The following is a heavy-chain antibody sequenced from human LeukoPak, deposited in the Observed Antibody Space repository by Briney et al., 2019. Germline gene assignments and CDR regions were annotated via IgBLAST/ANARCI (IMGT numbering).Heavy chain of an antibody. Sequence: GASVKVSCKASGGTFSTYAITWVRQAPGQGLEWMGGIIPIFGTANYAQKFQGRVTITADESTSTAYMELSSLRSEDTAVYYCARREGVKSSSWPYDYWGQGTPVTVSS. CDR3: ARREGVKSSSWPYDY. CDR2: IIPIFGTA. V-gene: IGHV1-69*01. J-gene: IGHJ4*02. CDR1: GGTFSTYA. D-gene: IGHD6-13*01.